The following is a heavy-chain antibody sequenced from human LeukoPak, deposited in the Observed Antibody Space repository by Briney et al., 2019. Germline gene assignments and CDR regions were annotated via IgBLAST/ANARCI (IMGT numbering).Heavy chain of an antibody. CDR2: INPNSGGT. CDR3: ARDSGYYYDSSGYYYYQPLTNYYYYYMDV. V-gene: IGHV1-2*02. CDR1: GYTFTRYD. J-gene: IGHJ6*03. Sequence: ASVKVSCKASGYTFTRYDINWVRQATGQGLEWMGWINPNSGGTNYAQKFQGRVTMTRDTSISTAYMELSRLRSDDTAVYYCARDSGYYYDSSGYYYYQPLTNYYYYYMDVWGKGTTVTVSS. D-gene: IGHD3-22*01.